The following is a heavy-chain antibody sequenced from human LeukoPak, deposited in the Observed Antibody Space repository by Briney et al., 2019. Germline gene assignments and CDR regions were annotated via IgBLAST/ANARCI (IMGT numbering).Heavy chain of an antibody. D-gene: IGHD3-10*01. Sequence: PGGSLRLSCAASGFTFSSYGMHWVRQAPGEGLEWVAVISYDGSNKYYADSVKGRFTISRDNSKNTLYLQMNSLRAEDTAVYYCAKEILWFGELSSPFDYWGQGTLVTVSS. CDR3: AKEILWFGELSSPFDY. J-gene: IGHJ4*02. CDR2: ISYDGSNK. CDR1: GFTFSSYG. V-gene: IGHV3-30*18.